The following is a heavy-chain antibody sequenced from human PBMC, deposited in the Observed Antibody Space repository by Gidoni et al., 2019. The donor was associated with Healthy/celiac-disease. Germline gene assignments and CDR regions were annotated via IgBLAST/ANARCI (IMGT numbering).Heavy chain of an antibody. CDR1: VYTFTSYG. D-gene: IGHD2-2*01. CDR2: ISAYNGNT. Sequence: QVQLVQSGAEVKQPGASVKVSCKASVYTFTSYGISWVRQAPGQGLEWMGWISAYNGNTNYAQKLQGRVTMTTDTSTSTAYMELRSLRSDDTAVYYCARAPFVVVPAATSYYYYGMDVWGQETTVTVSS. V-gene: IGHV1-18*01. CDR3: ARAPFVVVPAATSYYYYGMDV. J-gene: IGHJ6*02.